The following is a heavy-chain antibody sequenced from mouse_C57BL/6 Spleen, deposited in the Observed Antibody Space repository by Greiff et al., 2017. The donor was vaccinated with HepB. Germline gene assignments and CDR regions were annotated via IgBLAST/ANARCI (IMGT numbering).Heavy chain of an antibody. V-gene: IGHV1-22*01. Sequence: EVQLQQSGPELVKPGASVKMSCKASGYTFTDYNMHWVKQSHGKSLEWIGYINPNNGGTSYNQKFKGKATLTVNKSSSTAYMELRSLTSEDSAVYYCARSGELGPYYAMGYWGQGTSVTVSS. CDR1: GYTFTDYN. CDR3: ARSGELGPYYAMGY. J-gene: IGHJ4*01. CDR2: INPNNGGT. D-gene: IGHD4-1*01.